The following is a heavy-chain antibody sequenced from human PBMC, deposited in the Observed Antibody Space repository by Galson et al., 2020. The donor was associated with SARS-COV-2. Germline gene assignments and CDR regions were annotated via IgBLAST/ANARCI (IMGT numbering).Heavy chain of an antibody. CDR2: FIHVFHTA. D-gene: IGHD1-1*01. V-gene: IGHV1-69*13. CDR3: VRGEVQTLHY. Sequence: SVKVSCKASGGTFSSSDVNWVRQAPGQGLEWLGGFIHVFHTATYAQKFQGRVTITADEPTTTAYMELTSLRSDDTAVYFCVRGEVQTLHYWGQGTLVTVSS. CDR1: GGTFSSSD. J-gene: IGHJ4*02.